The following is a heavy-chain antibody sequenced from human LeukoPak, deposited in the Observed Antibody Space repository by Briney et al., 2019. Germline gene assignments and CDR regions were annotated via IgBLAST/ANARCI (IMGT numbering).Heavy chain of an antibody. CDR2: IYYSGTS. J-gene: IGHJ5*02. CDR3: AKAAGYITIYWFDP. CDR1: GGSIRSSH. Sequence: PSETLSLTCTVSGGSIRSSHWSWIRQPPGKGLEFIGYIYYSGTSNYNPSLKSRVTMSVDTSNNQFSLKLNSVTAADTAVYYCAKAAGYITIYWFDPWGQGTLVTVSS. V-gene: IGHV4-59*01. D-gene: IGHD1-14*01.